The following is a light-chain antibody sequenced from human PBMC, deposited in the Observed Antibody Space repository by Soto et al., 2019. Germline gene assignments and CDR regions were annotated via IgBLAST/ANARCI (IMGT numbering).Light chain of an antibody. V-gene: IGKV3-15*01. CDR3: QQYNNWPPT. J-gene: IGKJ5*01. CDR1: QSVSNN. Sequence: EIVLTQSPGTLSLSPGERATLSCRASQSVSNNYLAWYQQKPGQAPRLLIYGASNRATGIPARFSGSGSGTELTLTISSLQSDDFAVYHCQQYNNWPPTFGHGTRLEIK. CDR2: GAS.